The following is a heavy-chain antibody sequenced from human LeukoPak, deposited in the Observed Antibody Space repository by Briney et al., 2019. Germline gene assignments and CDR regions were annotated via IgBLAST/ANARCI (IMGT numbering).Heavy chain of an antibody. CDR3: ARDTYGDYVVDY. D-gene: IGHD4-17*01. V-gene: IGHV3-21*01. CDR1: GFTFSRYS. CDR2: ISSSSTYI. J-gene: IGHJ4*02. Sequence: GGSLRLSCAASGFTFSRYSKQWVRQAPGKGLEWVSSISSSSTYIYYADSVEGRFTLSRDNAKNSLYLQMNSLRAEDTAVYYCARDTYGDYVVDYWGQGTLVIVSS.